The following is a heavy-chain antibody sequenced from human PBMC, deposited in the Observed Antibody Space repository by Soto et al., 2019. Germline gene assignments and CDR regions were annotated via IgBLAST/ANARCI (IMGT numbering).Heavy chain of an antibody. CDR1: GFTCSSYW. CDR3: ARDVNTVTTNWLDP. V-gene: IGHV3-74*01. CDR2: INSDGSST. D-gene: IGHD4-17*01. Sequence: LRLSCAASGFTCSSYWMHWVRQAPGKGLVWVSRINSDGSSTSYADSVKGRFTISRDNAKNTLYLQINSLRAEDTAVYYCARDVNTVTTNWLDPGGQGTLVTVSS. J-gene: IGHJ5*02.